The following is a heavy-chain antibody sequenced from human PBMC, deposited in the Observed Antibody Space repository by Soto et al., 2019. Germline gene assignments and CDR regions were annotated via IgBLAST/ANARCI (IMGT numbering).Heavy chain of an antibody. Sequence: SETRSLTCTVSGGSISTGVYYWGWIRQAPGRGLEWMANIYYSGSAYYNPSLKSRVSTSVDTSKNQFSLKLRSVTAADTAVYYCARQGSRAFDIWGQGTMVT. V-gene: IGHV4-39*01. CDR3: ARQGSRAFDI. CDR2: IYYSGSA. J-gene: IGHJ3*02. D-gene: IGHD2-15*01. CDR1: GGSISTGVYY.